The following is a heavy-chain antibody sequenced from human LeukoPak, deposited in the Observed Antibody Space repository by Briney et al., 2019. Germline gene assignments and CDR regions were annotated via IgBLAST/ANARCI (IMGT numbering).Heavy chain of an antibody. D-gene: IGHD2-15*01. V-gene: IGHV3-21*04. CDR2: ISSSSSYI. J-gene: IGHJ6*03. Sequence: GGSLRLSCAASGFTFSSYSMNWVRQAPGKGLEWVSSISSSSSYIYYADSVKGRFTISRDNAKNSLFLQMNSPRAEDTAVYYCARVLRYCSGGNCYSGGLGYMDVWGKGTTVTISS. CDR1: GFTFSSYS. CDR3: ARVLRYCSGGNCYSGGLGYMDV.